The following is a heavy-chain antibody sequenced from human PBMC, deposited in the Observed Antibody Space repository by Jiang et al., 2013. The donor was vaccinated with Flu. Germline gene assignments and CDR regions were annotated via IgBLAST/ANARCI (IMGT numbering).Heavy chain of an antibody. CDR1: GYSFTTYY. CDR2: INPSDGGT. V-gene: IGHV1-46*03. J-gene: IGHJ4*02. CDR3: VRESGGKPTSGTDY. Sequence: SVMVSCKASGYSFTTYYIHWVRQPPRTGAGVAGVINPSDGGTSYAPKFQGRVTTTRDMSTRTVYMELSSLRSEDTAMYYCVRESGGKPTSGTDYWGQGTLVTVSS. D-gene: IGHD2-15*01.